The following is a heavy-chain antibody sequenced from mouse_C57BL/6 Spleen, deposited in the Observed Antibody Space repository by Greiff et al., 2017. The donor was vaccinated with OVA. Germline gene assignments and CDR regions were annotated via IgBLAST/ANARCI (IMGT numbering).Heavy chain of an antibody. D-gene: IGHD1-1*01. CDR1: GFNIKDYY. V-gene: IGHV14-2*01. Sequence: VQLQQSGAELVKPGASVKLSCTASGFNIKDYYMHWVKQRTEQGLEWIGRIDPEDGETKYAPKFQGKATITADTSSNTAYLQLSSLTSEDTAVYYGGLYYGSNYWYFDVWGTGTTVTVSS. CDR3: GLYYGSNYWYFDV. J-gene: IGHJ1*03. CDR2: IDPEDGET.